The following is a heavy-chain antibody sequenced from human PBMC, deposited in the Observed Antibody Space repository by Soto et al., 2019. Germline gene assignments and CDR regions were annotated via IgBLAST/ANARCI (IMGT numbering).Heavy chain of an antibody. Sequence: ASVKVSCKASGYTFTSYGISWVRQAPGQGLEWMGWISAYNGNTNYAQKLQGRVTMTTDTSTSTAYMELRSLRSDDTAVYYCARARITIFGVVKPHFDYWGQGTLVTSPQ. V-gene: IGHV1-18*01. D-gene: IGHD3-3*01. CDR2: ISAYNGNT. CDR1: GYTFTSYG. CDR3: ARARITIFGVVKPHFDY. J-gene: IGHJ4*02.